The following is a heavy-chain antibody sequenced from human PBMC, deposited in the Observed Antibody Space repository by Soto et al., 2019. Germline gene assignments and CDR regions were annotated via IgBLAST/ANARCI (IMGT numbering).Heavy chain of an antibody. CDR3: ASDGEVVPAAVELYYYYYYMDV. Sequence: PGGSLRLSCAASGFTFSSYSMNWVRQAPGKGLEWVSSISSSSSYIYYADSVKGRFTISRDNAKNSLYLQMNSLRAEDTAVYYCASDGEVVPAAVELYYYYYYMDVWGKGTTVTVSS. V-gene: IGHV3-21*01. D-gene: IGHD2-2*01. J-gene: IGHJ6*03. CDR1: GFTFSSYS. CDR2: ISSSSSYI.